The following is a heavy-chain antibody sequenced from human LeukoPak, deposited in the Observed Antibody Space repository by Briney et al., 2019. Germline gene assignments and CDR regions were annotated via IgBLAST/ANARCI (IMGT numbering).Heavy chain of an antibody. CDR1: GFTFSSYA. D-gene: IGHD2-2*01. Sequence: PGGPLRLSCAASGFTFSSYAMSWVRQAPGKGLEWVSAISGSGGSTYYADSVKGRFTISRDNSKNTLYLQMNSLRAEDTAVYYCARYYCSSTSCATKNFDYWGQGTLVTVSS. J-gene: IGHJ4*02. V-gene: IGHV3-23*01. CDR3: ARYYCSSTSCATKNFDY. CDR2: ISGSGGST.